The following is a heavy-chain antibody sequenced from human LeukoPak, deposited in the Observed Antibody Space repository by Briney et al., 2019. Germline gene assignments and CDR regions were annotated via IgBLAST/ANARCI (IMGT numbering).Heavy chain of an antibody. CDR2: IYYSGST. J-gene: IGHJ4*02. Sequence: SETLFLTCTVSGGSISSGGYYWSWIRQHPGKGLEWIGYIYYSGSTYYNPSLKSRVTISVDTSKNQFSLKLSSVTAADTAVYYCARGVPAAICDYWGQGTLVTVSS. V-gene: IGHV4-31*03. CDR3: ARGVPAAICDY. D-gene: IGHD2-2*02. CDR1: GGSISSGGYY.